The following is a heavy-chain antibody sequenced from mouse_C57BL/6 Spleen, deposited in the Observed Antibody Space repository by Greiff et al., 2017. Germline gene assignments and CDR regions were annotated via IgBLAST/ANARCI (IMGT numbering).Heavy chain of an antibody. J-gene: IGHJ2*01. CDR3: AKHTYSSNFFEY. CDR2: FYPGSGSI. D-gene: IGHD2-5*01. CDR1: GYTFTEYS. Sequence: QVQLQQSGAELVKPGASVKLSCKASGYTFTEYSIHWVKQRSGQGLEWIGWFYPGSGSIKYNEKFQDKATLTADKSSSTVYMELSRVTSEDSAVYFCAKHTYSSNFFEYWGQGTTLTVSS. V-gene: IGHV1-62-2*01.